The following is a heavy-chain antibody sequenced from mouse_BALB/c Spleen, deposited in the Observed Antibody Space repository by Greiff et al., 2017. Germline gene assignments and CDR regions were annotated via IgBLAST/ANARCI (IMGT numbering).Heavy chain of an antibody. CDR3: ARGNRYDVDYYAMDY. V-gene: IGHV2-6-7*01. Sequence: VQLQESGPGLVAPSQSLSITCTVSGFSLTGYGVNWVRQPPGKGLEWLGMIWGDGSTDYNSALKSRLSISKDNSKSQVFLKMNSLQTDDTARYYCARGNRYDVDYYAMDYWGQGTSVTVSS. CDR1: GFSLTGYG. CDR2: IWGDGST. J-gene: IGHJ4*01. D-gene: IGHD2-14*01.